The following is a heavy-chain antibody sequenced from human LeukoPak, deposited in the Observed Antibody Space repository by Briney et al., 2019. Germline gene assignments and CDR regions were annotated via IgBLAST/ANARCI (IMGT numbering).Heavy chain of an antibody. CDR1: GGSISSYY. D-gene: IGHD4-17*01. Sequence: PSETLSLTCTVSGGSISSYYWSWIGQPAGKGLEWIGRIYTSGSTNYNPSLKSRVTMSVDTSKNQFSLKLSSVTAADTAVYYCARGLSGDDYGDYYFDYWGQGTLVTVSS. V-gene: IGHV4-4*07. J-gene: IGHJ4*02. CDR2: IYTSGST. CDR3: ARGLSGDDYGDYYFDY.